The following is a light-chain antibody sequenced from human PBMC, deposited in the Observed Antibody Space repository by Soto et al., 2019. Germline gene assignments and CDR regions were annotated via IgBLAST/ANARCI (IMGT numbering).Light chain of an antibody. CDR2: DTS. J-gene: IGLJ2*01. V-gene: IGLV7-46*01. Sequence: QAVVTQEPSLTVSPGGTVTLTCGSSTGAVTSNHHPYWFQQKAGQAPRTLIYDTSNKHSWTPARFSGSLLGYKVALTLSGAQPEDEAQYYCLLSYNAARVFGGGTKVTVL. CDR3: LLSYNAARV. CDR1: TGAVTSNHH.